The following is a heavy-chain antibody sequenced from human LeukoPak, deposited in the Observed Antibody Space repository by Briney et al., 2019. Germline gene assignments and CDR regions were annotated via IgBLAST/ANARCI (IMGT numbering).Heavy chain of an antibody. CDR3: ARLPYVMDAFDI. V-gene: IGHV4-34*01. D-gene: IGHD3-16*01. Sequence: SETLSLTCAVYGGSFSGYYWSWIRQPPGKGLEWIGGINHSGSTNYNPSLKSRVTISVDTSKNQFSLKLSSVTAADTAVYYCARLPYVMDAFDIWGQGTMVTVSS. CDR1: GGSFSGYY. CDR2: INHSGST. J-gene: IGHJ3*02.